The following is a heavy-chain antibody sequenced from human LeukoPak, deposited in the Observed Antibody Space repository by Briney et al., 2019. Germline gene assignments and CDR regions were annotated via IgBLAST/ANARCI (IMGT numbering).Heavy chain of an antibody. J-gene: IGHJ6*02. D-gene: IGHD3-22*01. CDR3: ARSDPYYYDSSDYFYYYGMDV. V-gene: IGHV4-59*01. CDR1: GGSISRYY. CDR2: MFHSGST. Sequence: SETLPLTCTVSGGSISRYYWSWIRQPPGKGLEWIGYMFHSGSTNYNPSLKSRVTMSVDTSKNRFSLKLNSVTAADTAVYYCARSDPYYYDSSDYFYYYGMDVWGQGTTVTVSS.